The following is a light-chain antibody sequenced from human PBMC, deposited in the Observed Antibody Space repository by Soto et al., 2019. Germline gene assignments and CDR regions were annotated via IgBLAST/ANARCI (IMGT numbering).Light chain of an antibody. CDR1: PTDIGAYEY. CDR2: EVS. Sequence: QSALTQPTSVSGSPGQSIAIPCTGNPTDIGAYEYVSWSQHHPGKAPKLMIYEVSHRPSGVSNRFSGSKSGNTASLTISGLQAEDEADYYCSSYTTTNTYVFGTGTKLTVL. J-gene: IGLJ1*01. CDR3: SSYTTTNTYV. V-gene: IGLV2-14*01.